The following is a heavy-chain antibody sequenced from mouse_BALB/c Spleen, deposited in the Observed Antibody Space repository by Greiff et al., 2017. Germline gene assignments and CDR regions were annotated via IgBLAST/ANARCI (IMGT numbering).Heavy chain of an antibody. CDR1: GDSITSGY. D-gene: IGHD1-1*01. J-gene: IGHJ2*01. V-gene: IGHV3-8*02. CDR3: ARNYYGSSYLYYFDY. CDR2: ISYSGST. Sequence: EVMLVESGPSLVKPSQTLSLTCSVTGDSITSGYWNWIRKFPGNKLEYMGYISYSGSTYYNPSLKSRISITRDTSKNQYYLQLNSVTTEDTATYYCARNYYGSSYLYYFDYWGQGTTLTVSS.